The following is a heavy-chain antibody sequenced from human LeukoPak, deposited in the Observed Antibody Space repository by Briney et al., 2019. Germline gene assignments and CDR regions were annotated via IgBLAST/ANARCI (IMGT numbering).Heavy chain of an antibody. Sequence: GGSLRLSCAASGFTFSSYAMSWVRQAPGKGLEWVSYISSSGSTIYYADSVKGRFTISRDNAKNSLYLQMNSLRAEDTAVYYCARVPRIGYDSSGYHHYFDYWGQGTLVTVSS. CDR3: ARVPRIGYDSSGYHHYFDY. CDR1: GFTFSSYA. CDR2: ISSSGSTI. D-gene: IGHD3-22*01. J-gene: IGHJ4*02. V-gene: IGHV3-48*04.